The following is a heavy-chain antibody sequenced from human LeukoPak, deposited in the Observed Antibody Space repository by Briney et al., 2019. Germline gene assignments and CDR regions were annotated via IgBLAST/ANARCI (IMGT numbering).Heavy chain of an antibody. V-gene: IGHV3-48*03. CDR3: ARGPYSSGSYNDY. CDR1: GFTFSNYG. Sequence: PGGSLRLSCAASGFTFSNYGMNWVRQAPGKGLEWVSYISSSGSDRYHADSVMGRFTISRDNAENSLYLQMNSLRAEDTAIYYCARGPYSSGSYNDYWGQGTLVTVSS. CDR2: ISSSGSDR. J-gene: IGHJ4*02. D-gene: IGHD3-10*01.